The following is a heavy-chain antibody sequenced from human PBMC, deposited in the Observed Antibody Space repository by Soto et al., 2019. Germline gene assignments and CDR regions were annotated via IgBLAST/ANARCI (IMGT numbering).Heavy chain of an antibody. V-gene: IGHV5-51*01. J-gene: IGHJ5*02. CDR2: IYPGDSDT. Sequence: EVQLVQSGAEVKKPGESLKISCKGSGYSFTSYWIGWVRQMPGKGLEWMGIIYPGDSDTRYSPSFQGQVTISADKSISTAYLQWSSLKASDTAMYYCARQLWFGESLGFPQEINWFDPWGQGTLVTVSS. D-gene: IGHD3-10*01. CDR3: ARQLWFGESLGFPQEINWFDP. CDR1: GYSFTSYW.